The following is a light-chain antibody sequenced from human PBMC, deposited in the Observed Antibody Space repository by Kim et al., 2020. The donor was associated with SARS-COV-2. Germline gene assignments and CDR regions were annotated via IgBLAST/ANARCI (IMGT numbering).Light chain of an antibody. V-gene: IGLV1-44*01. Sequence: QSVVTQPPSVSGTPGQTVTISCFGSTSNIGSNYVHWYQQLPGTAPKLLVYSYNQRPSGVPDRFSASKSGTSASLTISGLQSEDEADYYCAPWDDSLNGPVFGGGTQLTVL. CDR3: APWDDSLNGPV. J-gene: IGLJ3*02. CDR1: TSNIGSNY. CDR2: SYN.